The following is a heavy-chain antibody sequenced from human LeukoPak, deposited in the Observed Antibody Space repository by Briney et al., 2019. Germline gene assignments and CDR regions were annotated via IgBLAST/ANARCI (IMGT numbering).Heavy chain of an antibody. D-gene: IGHD3-3*01. V-gene: IGHV4-34*01. Sequence: SETLSLTCTVSGGSISSYYWSWIRQPPGKGLEWIGEINHSGSTNYNPSLKSRVTISVDTSKNQFSLKLSSVTAADTAVYYCAKRGPYYDFWSGYYNRFDYWGQGTLVTVSS. CDR1: GGSISSYY. CDR3: AKRGPYYDFWSGYYNRFDY. J-gene: IGHJ4*02. CDR2: INHSGST.